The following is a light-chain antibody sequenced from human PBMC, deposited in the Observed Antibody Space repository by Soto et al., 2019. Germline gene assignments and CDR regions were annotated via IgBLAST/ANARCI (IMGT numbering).Light chain of an antibody. CDR3: LSYTSSGTYV. CDR1: SSAVGNYKY. V-gene: IGLV2-14*01. J-gene: IGLJ1*01. Sequence: QSALTQPASVSGSPGQSIPISCTGTSSAVGNYKYVSWYQQHPGTAPKLIIYEVSNRPSGVSDRFSGSKSGNTASLTISGLQAEDETDYYCLSYTSSGTYVFGTGTKLTVL. CDR2: EVS.